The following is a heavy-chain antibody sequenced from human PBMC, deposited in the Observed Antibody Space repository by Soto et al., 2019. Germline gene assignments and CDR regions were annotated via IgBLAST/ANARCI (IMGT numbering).Heavy chain of an antibody. Sequence: PGGSLRLSCAASGFSFYSYAMHWVRQAPGKGLEWVAIIWYDGSYKYYADSVKGRFTISRDNSKNTLYLQMNSLRAEDTALYYCVRDLNTAMTFDYWGQGTLVTVSS. CDR3: VRDLNTAMTFDY. D-gene: IGHD5-18*01. J-gene: IGHJ4*02. CDR2: IWYDGSYK. CDR1: GFSFYSYA. V-gene: IGHV3-33*01.